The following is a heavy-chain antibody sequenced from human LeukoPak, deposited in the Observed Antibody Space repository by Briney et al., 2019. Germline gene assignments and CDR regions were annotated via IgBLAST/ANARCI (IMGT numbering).Heavy chain of an antibody. CDR2: IYHSGST. D-gene: IGHD2-15*01. CDR3: ASSGYCSGGSCYGYFQH. Sequence: SETLSLTCTVSGGSISSYYWSWIRQPPGKGLEWIGYIYHSGSTNYNPSLKSRVTISVDTSKNQFSLKLSSVTAADTAVYYCASSGYCSGGSCYGYFQHWGQGTLVTVSS. V-gene: IGHV4-59*08. CDR1: GGSISSYY. J-gene: IGHJ1*01.